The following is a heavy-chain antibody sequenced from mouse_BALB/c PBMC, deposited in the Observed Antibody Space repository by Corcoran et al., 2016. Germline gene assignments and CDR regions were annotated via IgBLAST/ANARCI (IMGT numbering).Heavy chain of an antibody. Sequence: EVQLQQSGAELVKPGASVKLSCTASGFNIKDTYMHWVNQRPEQGLEWIGRIDPANGNTKYDPKFQGKATITADTSSNTAYLQLSSLTSEDTAVYYCGSLDYYGSSHYFDCWGQGTTLTVSS. CDR1: GFNIKDTY. CDR3: GSLDYYGSSHYFDC. V-gene: IGHV14-3*02. D-gene: IGHD1-1*01. CDR2: IDPANGNT. J-gene: IGHJ2*01.